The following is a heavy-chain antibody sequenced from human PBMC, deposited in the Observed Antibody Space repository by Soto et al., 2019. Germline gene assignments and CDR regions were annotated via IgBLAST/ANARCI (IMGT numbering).Heavy chain of an antibody. Sequence: QVQLVESGGGVVQPGRSLRLSCAGSGFTFSTYAMHWVRQTPGKGLEWVAVMSYDGNNEYYADSVQGRFTISRDNSKNTLYLQMNSLRADDTAVYYCARAEWLRWKTLAYWGQGTLVTVSA. CDR3: ARAEWLRWKTLAY. D-gene: IGHD5-12*01. J-gene: IGHJ4*02. CDR2: MSYDGNNE. CDR1: GFTFSTYA. V-gene: IGHV3-30-3*01.